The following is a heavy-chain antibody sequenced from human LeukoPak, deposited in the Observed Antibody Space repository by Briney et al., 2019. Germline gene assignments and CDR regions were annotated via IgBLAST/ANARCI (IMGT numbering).Heavy chain of an antibody. CDR2: IYYSGST. J-gene: IGHJ5*02. CDR1: GGSISSYY. D-gene: IGHD1-26*01. Sequence: PSETLSLTCTVSGGSISSYYWSWIRQPPGKGLEWIGYIYYSGSTNYNPSLKSRVTISVDTSKNQFSLKLSSVTAADTAVYYCARLGARSWFDPWGQGTLVTVSS. V-gene: IGHV4-59*08. CDR3: ARLGARSWFDP.